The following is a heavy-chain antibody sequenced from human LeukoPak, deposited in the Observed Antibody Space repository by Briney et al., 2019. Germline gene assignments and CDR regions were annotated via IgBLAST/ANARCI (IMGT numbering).Heavy chain of an antibody. V-gene: IGHV1-24*01. Sequence: GSVKVSCKASGYTFTSYGISWVRQAPGQGLEWMGGFNPEDGETFYAQKFQGRVNMTEDTSTDTAYMELSSLSYDDTAVYYCATDGAGDYLNHWGQGTLVTVSS. J-gene: IGHJ4*02. CDR3: ATDGAGDYLNH. D-gene: IGHD4-17*01. CDR2: FNPEDGET. CDR1: GYTFTSYG.